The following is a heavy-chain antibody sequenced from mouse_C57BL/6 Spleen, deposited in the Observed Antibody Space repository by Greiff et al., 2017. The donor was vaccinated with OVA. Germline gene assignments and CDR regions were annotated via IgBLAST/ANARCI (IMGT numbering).Heavy chain of an antibody. CDR3: ARGDYYGSSYFDY. CDR2: INPNNGGT. Sequence: EVQLQQSGPELVKPGASVKMSCKASGYTFTDYNMPWVQQSHGKSLEWIGYINPNNGGTSYPQKFKGKATLTVNKSSSTAYLELRSLTSEDSAVYYCARGDYYGSSYFDYWGQGTTLTVSS. V-gene: IGHV1-22*01. CDR1: GYTFTDYN. J-gene: IGHJ2*01. D-gene: IGHD1-1*01.